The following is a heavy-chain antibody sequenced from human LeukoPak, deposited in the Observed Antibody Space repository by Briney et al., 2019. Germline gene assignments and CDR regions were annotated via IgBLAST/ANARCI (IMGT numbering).Heavy chain of an antibody. V-gene: IGHV3-30*02. Sequence: GGSLRLSCAASGFTFSSYGMHWVRQAPGKGLEWVAVIWYDGSNKYYADSVKGRFTISRDNSKNTLYLQMSSLRAEDTAVYYCVKELVDYYYYYGMDVWGKGTTVTVSS. CDR3: VKELVDYYYYYGMDV. J-gene: IGHJ6*04. CDR2: IWYDGSNK. CDR1: GFTFSSYG.